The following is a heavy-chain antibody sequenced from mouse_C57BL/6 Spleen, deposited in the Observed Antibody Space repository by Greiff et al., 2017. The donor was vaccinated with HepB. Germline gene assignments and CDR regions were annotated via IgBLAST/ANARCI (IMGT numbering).Heavy chain of an antibody. J-gene: IGHJ1*03. Sequence: VQLQQPGAELVRPGSSVKLSCKASGYTFTSYWMDWVKQRPGQGLEWIGNIYPSDSETHYNQKFKDKATLTVDKSSSTAYMQLSSLTSEDSAVYYCARTTTVVPHWYFDVWGTGTTVTVSS. D-gene: IGHD1-1*01. CDR1: GYTFTSYW. V-gene: IGHV1-61*01. CDR2: IYPSDSET. CDR3: ARTTTVVPHWYFDV.